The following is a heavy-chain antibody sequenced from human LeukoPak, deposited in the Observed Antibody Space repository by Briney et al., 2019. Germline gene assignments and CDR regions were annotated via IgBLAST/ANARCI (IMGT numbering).Heavy chain of an antibody. J-gene: IGHJ4*02. V-gene: IGHV1-2*06. CDR2: INPNSGGT. D-gene: IGHD3-16*02. CDR1: GYTFTGYY. Sequence: GASVKVSCKASGYTFTGYYMHWVRQAPGQGLEWMGRINPNSGGTNYAQKFQGRVTMIRDTSISTAYMELSRLRSDDTAVYYCARVIDDYVWGSYRPTPIYYFDYWGQGTLVTVSS. CDR3: ARVIDDYVWGSYRPTPIYYFDY.